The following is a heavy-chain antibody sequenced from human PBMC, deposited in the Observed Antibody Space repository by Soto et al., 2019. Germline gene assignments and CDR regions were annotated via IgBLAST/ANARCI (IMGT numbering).Heavy chain of an antibody. CDR1: GFTFSSYG. CDR3: AKDNGYFDY. J-gene: IGHJ4*02. V-gene: IGHV3-30*18. D-gene: IGHD4-17*01. Sequence: QVQLVESGGGVVKPGRSLRLSCAASGFTFSSYGMHWVRQAPGKGLEWVAVISYDGSNKYYADSVKGRFTISRDNSKNTLYLQMNSLRAEDTAVYYCAKDNGYFDYWGQGTLVTVSS. CDR2: ISYDGSNK.